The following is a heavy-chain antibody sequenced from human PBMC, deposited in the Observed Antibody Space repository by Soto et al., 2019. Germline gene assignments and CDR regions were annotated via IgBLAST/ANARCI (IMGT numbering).Heavy chain of an antibody. Sequence: SETLSLTCAVSGGSISSGGYCWSWIRQPPGKGLEWIGYIYHSGSTYYNPSLKSRVTISVDRSKNQFSLKLSSVTAADTAVYYCARDSGYSYGYNWFDPWGQGTLVTVSS. CDR3: ARDSGYSYGYNWFDP. CDR2: IYHSGST. V-gene: IGHV4-30-2*01. J-gene: IGHJ5*02. CDR1: GGSISSGGYC. D-gene: IGHD5-18*01.